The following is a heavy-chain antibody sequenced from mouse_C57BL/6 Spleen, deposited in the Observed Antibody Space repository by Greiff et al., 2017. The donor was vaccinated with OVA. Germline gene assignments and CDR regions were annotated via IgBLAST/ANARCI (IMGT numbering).Heavy chain of an antibody. CDR3: ARSGGYDYDRDYYAMDY. CDR1: GYTFTSYW. Sequence: QVHVKQSGAELAKPGASVKLSCKASGYTFTSYWMHWVKQRPGQGLEWIGYINPSSGYTKYNQKFKDKATLTADKSSSTAYMQLSSLTYEDSAVYYCARSGGYDYDRDYYAMDYWGQGTSVTVSS. D-gene: IGHD2-4*01. CDR2: INPSSGYT. J-gene: IGHJ4*01. V-gene: IGHV1-7*01.